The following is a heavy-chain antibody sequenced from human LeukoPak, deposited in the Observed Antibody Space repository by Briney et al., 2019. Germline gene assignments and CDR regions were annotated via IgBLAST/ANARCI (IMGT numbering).Heavy chain of an antibody. Sequence: ASVKVSCKASGYTFTSYDINWVRQAPGQGLEWMGWINPNSGGTNYAQKFQGWVTMTRDTSISTAYMELSRLRSDDTAVYYCARGRPSMVRGVISWFDPWGQGTLVTVSS. CDR2: INPNSGGT. D-gene: IGHD3-10*01. V-gene: IGHV1-2*04. J-gene: IGHJ5*02. CDR1: GYTFTSYD. CDR3: ARGRPSMVRGVISWFDP.